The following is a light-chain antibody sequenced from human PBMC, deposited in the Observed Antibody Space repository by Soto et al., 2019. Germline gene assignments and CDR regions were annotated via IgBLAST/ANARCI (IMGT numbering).Light chain of an antibody. CDR2: GAS. CDR1: QSASSY. V-gene: IGKV3-20*01. CDR3: HQYNSSPRT. J-gene: IGKJ1*01. Sequence: EIVLTQSPGTLSLSPGERATLSCRAIQSASSYLAWYQQNLGQVPRLLFFGASSRAIGIPGRFSGSGFGTDFTFTISRLEPEDFAVYYCHQYNSSPRTFGQGTKVDIK.